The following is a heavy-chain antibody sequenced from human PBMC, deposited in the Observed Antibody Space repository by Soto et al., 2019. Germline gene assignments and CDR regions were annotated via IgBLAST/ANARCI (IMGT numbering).Heavy chain of an antibody. J-gene: IGHJ4*02. D-gene: IGHD1-26*01. CDR2: ISGSGGST. V-gene: IGHV3-23*01. CDR3: ARRGSGNYYDY. Sequence: EVQLLESGGGLVQPGGSLRLSCAASGFTFSSYAMRWVHQAPGKVLEWVSAISGSGGSTYYADSVKGRFTISRDNSKNTLYLKMNSLRAEDTAGYYCARRGSGNYYDYWGQGNLVTVSS. CDR1: GFTFSSYA.